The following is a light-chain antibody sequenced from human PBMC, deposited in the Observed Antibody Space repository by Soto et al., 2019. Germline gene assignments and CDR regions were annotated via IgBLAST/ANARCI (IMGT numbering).Light chain of an antibody. J-gene: IGKJ1*01. Sequence: EILLTHSPGTLSLSPGERSTFXXRASQSVSSNYLAWYQQKPGQAPRLXIYGAFKRATGIPDRFSGSGAGTDFTLTISRMEPEDFAVYXXQQYGXXPRTFXQGTKVDIK. CDR3: QQYGXXPRT. V-gene: IGKV3-20*01. CDR1: QSVSSNY. CDR2: GAF.